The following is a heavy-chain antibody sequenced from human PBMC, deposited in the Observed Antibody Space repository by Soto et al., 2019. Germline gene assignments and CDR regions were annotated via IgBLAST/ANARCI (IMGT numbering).Heavy chain of an antibody. J-gene: IGHJ4*02. D-gene: IGHD3-10*01. CDR1: GGSISSSKW. Sequence: PSETLSLTCAVSGGSISSSKWWSWVRQPPGKGLEWIGEIYHSGSTNYNPSLKSRVTISVDKSKNQFSLKLSSVTAADTAVYYCRAVRGSSYYFDYWGQGTLVTV. CDR2: IYHSGST. V-gene: IGHV4-4*02. CDR3: RAVRGSSYYFDY.